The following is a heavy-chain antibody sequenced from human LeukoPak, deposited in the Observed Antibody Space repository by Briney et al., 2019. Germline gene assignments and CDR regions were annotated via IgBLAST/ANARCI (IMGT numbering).Heavy chain of an antibody. CDR3: ARGYCSTTSCYYFDL. CDR1: GYTFTSYW. CDR2: IHPDDSDT. J-gene: IGHJ4*02. V-gene: IGHV5-51*01. D-gene: IGHD2-2*01. Sequence: GESLKISCKGSGYTFTSYWIGWVRQMPGKGLEPMAIIHPDDSDTRYSPSFQGQVTISADKSISTAYLQWSSLKASDTAMYYCARGYCSTTSCYYFDLWGQGTLVTVSS.